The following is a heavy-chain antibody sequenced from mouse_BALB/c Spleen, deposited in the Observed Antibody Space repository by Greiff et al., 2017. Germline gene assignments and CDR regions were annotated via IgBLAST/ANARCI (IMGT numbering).Heavy chain of an antibody. CDR1: GFSLTGYG. J-gene: IGHJ2*01. CDR2: IWGDGST. D-gene: IGHD2-3*01. Sequence: QVQLKESGPGLVAPSQSLSITCTVSGFSLTGYGVNWVRQPPGKGLEWLGMIWGDGSTDYNSALKSRLSISKDNSKSQVFLKMNSLQTDDTARYYCARGWGWLLYFDYWGQGTTLTVSS. V-gene: IGHV2-6-7*01. CDR3: ARGWGWLLYFDY.